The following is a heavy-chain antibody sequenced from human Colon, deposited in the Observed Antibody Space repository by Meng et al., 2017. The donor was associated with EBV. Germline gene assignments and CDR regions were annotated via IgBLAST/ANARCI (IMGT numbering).Heavy chain of an antibody. J-gene: IGHJ4*02. Sequence: QLPLQEPGSGLVKPSQTLSLTCVVSGDSVTNGGYSWSWIRQPPGKGLEWIGYIYHSGSTKYNPSLKSRVTISVDTSKNQFSLKLSSVTAADTAVYYCARDTSTWGNKGLDHWGQGILVTVSS. CDR1: GDSVTNGGYS. CDR2: IYHSGST. V-gene: IGHV4-30-2*01. D-gene: IGHD7-27*01. CDR3: ARDTSTWGNKGLDH.